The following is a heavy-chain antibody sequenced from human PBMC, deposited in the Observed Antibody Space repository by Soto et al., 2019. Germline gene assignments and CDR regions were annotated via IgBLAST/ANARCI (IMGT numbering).Heavy chain of an antibody. CDR3: ARVSSGYSSGWAPHYYYYMHV. V-gene: IGHV3-13*01. Sequence: GGSLRLSCAASSFTFSDYDMHWVHQATGKGLEWVSAIGTAGDTYYPGSVKGRFTITRENAKNSLYLQMNSLRAGDTAVYYCARVSSGYSSGWAPHYYYYMHVWGKGTTVTVSS. CDR2: IGTAGDT. CDR1: SFTFSDYD. D-gene: IGHD6-19*01. J-gene: IGHJ6*03.